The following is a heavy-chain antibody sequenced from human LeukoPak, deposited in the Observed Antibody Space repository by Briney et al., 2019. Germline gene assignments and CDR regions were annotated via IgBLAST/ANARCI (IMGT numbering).Heavy chain of an antibody. V-gene: IGHV3-21*01. CDR1: GFTFSSYS. Sequence: GGSLRLSCAASGFTFSSYSMNWVRQAPGKGLEWVSSISSSSSYIYYADSVKGRFTISRDNAKNSLYLQMNSLRAEDTAVYYCARPLFSGYCSSTSCYDAFDIWGQGTMVIVSS. J-gene: IGHJ3*02. CDR3: ARPLFSGYCSSTSCYDAFDI. D-gene: IGHD2-2*03. CDR2: ISSSSSYI.